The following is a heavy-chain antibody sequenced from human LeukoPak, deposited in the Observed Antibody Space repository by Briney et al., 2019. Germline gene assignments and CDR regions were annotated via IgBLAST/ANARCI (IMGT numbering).Heavy chain of an antibody. J-gene: IGHJ6*03. CDR1: GFTFSNYA. V-gene: IGHV3-23*01. CDR2: ISGSGDST. Sequence: GGSLRRSCAASGFTFSNYAMSWVRQAPGKGLGWVSGISGSGDSTYYADSVKGRFTISRDNSKNTLYLQMNSLRAEDTAVYYCAKDPYSSSLDYYMDVWGKGTTVTVSS. CDR3: AKDPYSSSLDYYMDV. D-gene: IGHD6-13*01.